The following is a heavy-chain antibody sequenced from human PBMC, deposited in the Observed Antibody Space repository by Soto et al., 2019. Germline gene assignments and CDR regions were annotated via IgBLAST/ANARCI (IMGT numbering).Heavy chain of an antibody. CDR1: GFTFSSYG. V-gene: IGHV3-33*01. J-gene: IGHJ4*02. D-gene: IGHD6-13*01. CDR3: ARRYCSSWLDY. CDR2: IWYDGSNK. Sequence: QVQLVESGGGVVQPGRSLRLSCAASGFTFSSYGMHWVRQAPGKGLEWVAVIWYDGSNKYYADSVKGRFTISRDNSKNTLYLLMNSLRAEDRAVYYCARRYCSSWLDYWGQGSLVTVS.